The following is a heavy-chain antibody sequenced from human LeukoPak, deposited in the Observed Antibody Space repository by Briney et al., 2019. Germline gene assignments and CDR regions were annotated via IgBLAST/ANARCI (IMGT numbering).Heavy chain of an antibody. CDR3: AREGHRYCGGDRYSNWFDP. D-gene: IGHD2-21*02. CDR2: INPNSGGT. Sequence: ASVKVSCKASGYTFTGYYMHWVRQAPGQGLEWMGRINPNSGGTNYAQKFQGRVTMTRDTSISTAYMELSRLRSDDTAVYYCAREGHRYCGGDRYSNWFDPWGQGTLVTVSS. V-gene: IGHV1-2*06. J-gene: IGHJ5*02. CDR1: GYTFTGYY.